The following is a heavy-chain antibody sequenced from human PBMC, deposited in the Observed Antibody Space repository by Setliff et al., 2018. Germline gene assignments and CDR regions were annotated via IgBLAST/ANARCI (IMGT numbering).Heavy chain of an antibody. V-gene: IGHV1-18*01. CDR1: GYTLTSYG. D-gene: IGHD1-26*01. Sequence: GASVKVSCKASGYTLTSYGISWVRQVPGQGLEWMGWIAIYNGNTNYAQKFQDRVSMTTDASTGTIYMELSSLRSDDTAVYYCARDRRTYSGSFYQSDAFNIWGQGTMVTVSS. CDR3: ARDRRTYSGSFYQSDAFNI. J-gene: IGHJ3*02. CDR2: IAIYNGNT.